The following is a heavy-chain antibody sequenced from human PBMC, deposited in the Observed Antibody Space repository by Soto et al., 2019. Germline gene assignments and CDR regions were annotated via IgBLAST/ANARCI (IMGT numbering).Heavy chain of an antibody. CDR2: INTDGSDT. Sequence: GGSLRLSCAASGFTFSSDWMHWVRQAPGKGLVWVSRINTDGSDTSYADSVKGRFTISRDNAKNTLYLQINSLRAEDTAVYYCTKGGIGKTYYFDSWGQGALVTVSS. V-gene: IGHV3-74*01. CDR3: TKGGIGKTYYFDS. CDR1: GFTFSSDW. J-gene: IGHJ4*02. D-gene: IGHD2-21*01.